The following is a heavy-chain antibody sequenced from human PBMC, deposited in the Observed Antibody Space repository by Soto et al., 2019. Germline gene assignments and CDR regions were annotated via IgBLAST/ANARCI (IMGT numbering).Heavy chain of an antibody. Sequence: QVQLVQSGAEVKKPGSSVKVSCKASGGTFSSYAISWVRQAPGQGLEWMGGIIPIFGTANYAQKFQGRVTITGDESRSTAYMELSSLRSEDTAVYYCARASCCHSSSWVNWFDPWGQGTLVTVSS. CDR1: GGTFSSYA. V-gene: IGHV1-69*01. J-gene: IGHJ5*02. CDR2: IIPIFGTA. D-gene: IGHD6-13*01. CDR3: ARASCCHSSSWVNWFDP.